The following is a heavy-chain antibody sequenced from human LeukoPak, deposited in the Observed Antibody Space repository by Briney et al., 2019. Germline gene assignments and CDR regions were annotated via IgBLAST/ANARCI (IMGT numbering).Heavy chain of an antibody. J-gene: IGHJ5*02. Sequence: GGSLRLSCVASGFTFTTYWMSRVRQAPGKGLEWVANIDQNGNEKYYVDSVKGRFTISRDNAKNSLYLQMNSLRVEDTAMYVCARGGNQFDPWGQGTLVTVSS. CDR3: ARGGNQFDP. V-gene: IGHV3-7*03. CDR1: GFTFTTYW. CDR2: IDQNGNEK.